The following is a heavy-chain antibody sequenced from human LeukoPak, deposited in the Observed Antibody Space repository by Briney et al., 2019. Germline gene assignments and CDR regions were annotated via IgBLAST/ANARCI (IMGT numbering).Heavy chain of an antibody. CDR1: GYSISTSYY. CDR3: ARVLGFTAAPGAPEAARPDYYYYYMDV. Sequence: SETLSLTCTVSGYSISTSYYWGWIRQPPGKGLEWIGSIYHSGNTYYNPSLKSRVTISVDTSKNQFSLKLSSVTAADTAVYYCARVLGFTAAPGAPEAARPDYYYYYMDVWGKGTTVTASS. V-gene: IGHV4-38-2*02. J-gene: IGHJ6*03. D-gene: IGHD6-6*01. CDR2: IYHSGNT.